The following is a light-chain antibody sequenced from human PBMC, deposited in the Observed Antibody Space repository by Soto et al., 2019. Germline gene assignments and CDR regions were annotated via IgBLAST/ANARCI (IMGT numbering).Light chain of an antibody. Sequence: DIQMTQSPSSVSASVGDRVTITCQASQDISNYLNWYQQRAGEAPKLLIYDASNLETGVPSRFSGGGSGTSFTFTISSLQPEDTATYFCQQFESLPLTFGGGTKVDIK. V-gene: IGKV1-33*01. J-gene: IGKJ4*01. CDR3: QQFESLPLT. CDR1: QDISNY. CDR2: DAS.